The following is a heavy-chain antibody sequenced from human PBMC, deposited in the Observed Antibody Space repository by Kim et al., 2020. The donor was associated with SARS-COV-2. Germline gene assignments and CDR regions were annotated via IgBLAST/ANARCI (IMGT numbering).Heavy chain of an antibody. CDR3: AKNFGMDV. V-gene: IGHV3-23*01. J-gene: IGHJ6*02. CDR2: GGGT. Sequence: GGGTFYADSVKGRFTISRDNSKSTLSRQMNSLRVEDTAVYYCAKNFGMDVWGPGTTVTVSS.